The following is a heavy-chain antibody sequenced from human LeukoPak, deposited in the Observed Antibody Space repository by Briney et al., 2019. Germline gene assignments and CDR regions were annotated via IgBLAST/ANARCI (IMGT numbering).Heavy chain of an antibody. CDR1: GYTFTGYY. J-gene: IGHJ4*02. V-gene: IGHV1-2*02. Sequence: ASVKVSCKASGYTFTGYYMHWVRQAPGQGLEWMGWINPNSGGTNYAQKFQGRVTMTRDASISTAYMELSRLRSDDTAVYYCARVRRIYHSFDYWGQGTLVTVSS. CDR2: INPNSGGT. CDR3: ARVRRIYHSFDY.